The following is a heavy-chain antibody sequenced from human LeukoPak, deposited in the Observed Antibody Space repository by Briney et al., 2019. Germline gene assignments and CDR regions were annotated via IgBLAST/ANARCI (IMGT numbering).Heavy chain of an antibody. CDR1: GFTFSDYY. CDR2: IKQDGSET. D-gene: IGHD2-2*01. Sequence: GGSLRLSCAASGFTFSDYYMSWIRQAPGKGLEWVANIKQDGSETYYVDSVKGRFTISRDNAKNSLYLQMNSLRAEDTAVYYCARYGFRYQYDYWGQGTLVTVSS. J-gene: IGHJ4*02. V-gene: IGHV3-7*01. CDR3: ARYGFRYQYDY.